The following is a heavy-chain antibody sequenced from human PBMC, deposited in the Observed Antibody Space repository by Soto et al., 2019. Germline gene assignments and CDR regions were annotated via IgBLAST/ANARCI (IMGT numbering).Heavy chain of an antibody. CDR2: ISATGGST. V-gene: IGHV3-23*01. CDR3: ANAEHPRRSIGFDY. D-gene: IGHD3-16*02. Sequence: GGSLRLSCAGSGFTFASYVMTWVRQAPGKGLEWVSSISATGGSTYYAGSVKGRFTISRDNSKDTLYLQMNSLRAEDTAIYYCANAEHPRRSIGFDYWGQGTLVTVSS. CDR1: GFTFASYV. J-gene: IGHJ4*02.